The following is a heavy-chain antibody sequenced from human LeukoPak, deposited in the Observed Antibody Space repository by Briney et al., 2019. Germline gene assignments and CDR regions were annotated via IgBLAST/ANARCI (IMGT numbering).Heavy chain of an antibody. D-gene: IGHD3-10*01. CDR3: CGDYGSGSYRFDY. CDR1: GASISSATYS. CDR2: IYHTGST. Sequence: PSETLSLTCAVSGASISSATYSWSWIRQPPGRGLEWIGYIYHTGSTTYNPSLRSRVTTSLDRSKNQFSLTVNSVTAADTAVYYCCGDYGSGSYRFDYWGPGTLVTVSS. V-gene: IGHV4-30-2*01. J-gene: IGHJ4*02.